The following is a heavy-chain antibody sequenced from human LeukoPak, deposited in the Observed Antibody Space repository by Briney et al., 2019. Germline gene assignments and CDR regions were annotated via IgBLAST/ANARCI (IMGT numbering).Heavy chain of an antibody. J-gene: IGHJ4*02. CDR2: IRYDGINK. V-gene: IGHV3-30*02. D-gene: IGHD3-22*01. CDR1: EFTFRTYG. CDR3: AKAPKMIVVVYFDY. Sequence: PGGSLRLSCAASEFTFRTYGMHWVRQAPGKGLEWVAFIRYDGINKYYADSMKGRFTISRDNSKNTLYLQMNSLRAEDTAIYYCAKAPKMIVVVYFDYWGQGTLVTVSS.